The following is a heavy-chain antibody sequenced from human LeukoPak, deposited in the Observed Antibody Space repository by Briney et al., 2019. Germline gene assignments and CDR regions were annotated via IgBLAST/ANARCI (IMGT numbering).Heavy chain of an antibody. V-gene: IGHV1-69*04. J-gene: IGHJ6*02. Sequence: ASVKVSCKASGGTFSSYAISWVRQAPGQGLEWMGRIIPILGIADYAQKFQGRVTITADKSTSTAYMELSSLRSEDTAVYYCAGVRGPGIVATINYYYGMNVWGQGTTVTVSS. D-gene: IGHD5-12*01. CDR2: IIPILGIA. CDR3: AGVRGPGIVATINYYYGMNV. CDR1: GGTFSSYA.